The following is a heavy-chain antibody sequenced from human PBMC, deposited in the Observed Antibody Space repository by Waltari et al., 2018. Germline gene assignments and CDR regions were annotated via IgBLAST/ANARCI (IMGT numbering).Heavy chain of an antibody. D-gene: IGHD1-26*01. Sequence: QVQLQESGPGLVKPSETLSLTCAVSGYSISSGYYWGWIRQPPGNGLQWIGTIYQSGSTYYNPSLKSRVTISVDTSKKQFALKLSFVTAGDTAVYYSARGGGELLPVGYWGQGTLVTVSS. J-gene: IGHJ4*02. CDR2: IYQSGST. V-gene: IGHV4-38-2*01. CDR1: GYSISSGYY. CDR3: ARGGGELLPVGY.